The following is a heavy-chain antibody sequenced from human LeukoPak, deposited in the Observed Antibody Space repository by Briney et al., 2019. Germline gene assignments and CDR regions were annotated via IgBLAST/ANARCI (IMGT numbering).Heavy chain of an antibody. D-gene: IGHD1-14*01. V-gene: IGHV3-21*01. J-gene: IGHJ5*02. CDR3: ARVTGASNWFDP. Sequence: GGSLRLSCVGSGFTFSSYSMGWVRQAPGKGLEWVSSISSGSINIHYADSVKGRFTISRDNAKNSLYLQMNSLRVEDTAVYYCARVTGASNWFDPWGQGTLVTVSS. CDR2: ISSGSINI. CDR1: GFTFSSYS.